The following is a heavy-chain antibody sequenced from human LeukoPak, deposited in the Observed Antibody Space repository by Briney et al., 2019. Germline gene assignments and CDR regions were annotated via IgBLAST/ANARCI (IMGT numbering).Heavy chain of an antibody. J-gene: IGHJ4*02. V-gene: IGHV4-59*01. CDR2: ISYSGGT. D-gene: IGHD3-22*01. CDR1: GGSISSYY. CDR3: ARVLDRSGYYYYFDY. Sequence: SEILSLTCTVSGGSISSYYWSWIRQPPGKGLEWIGYISYSGGTNYNPSLKSRVTISVDTSKNQFSLKLSSVTAADTAVYYCARVLDRSGYYYYFDYWGQGTLVTVSS.